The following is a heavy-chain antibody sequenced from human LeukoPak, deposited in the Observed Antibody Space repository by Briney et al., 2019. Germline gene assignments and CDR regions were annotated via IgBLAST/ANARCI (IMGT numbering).Heavy chain of an antibody. D-gene: IGHD5-24*01. J-gene: IGHJ4*02. CDR2: MNPNSGNT. CDR3: ARGFKDKLMATIGSDFDY. CDR1: GCTFTSYD. Sequence: GASVKVSCKASGCTFTSYDINWVRQATGQGLEWMGWMNPNSGNTGYAQKFQGRVTMTRNTSISTAYMELSSLRSEDTAVYYCARGFKDKLMATIGSDFDYWGQGTLVTVSS. V-gene: IGHV1-8*01.